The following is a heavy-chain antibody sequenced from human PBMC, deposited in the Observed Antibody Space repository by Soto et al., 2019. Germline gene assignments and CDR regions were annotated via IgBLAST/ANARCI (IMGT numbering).Heavy chain of an antibody. V-gene: IGHV3-30*18. D-gene: IGHD4-17*01. CDR1: GFTFSSYG. CDR3: AKGTPYGANRGWFDP. CDR2: ISYDGSNK. Sequence: QVQLVESGGGVVQPGMSLRLSCSASGFTFSSYGMHWVRQAPGKGLEWVAVISYDGSNKYYADSVKGRFTISRDNSKNTLYLHMNSLRAEDTAVYYCAKGTPYGANRGWFDPWGQGTLVTVSS. J-gene: IGHJ5*02.